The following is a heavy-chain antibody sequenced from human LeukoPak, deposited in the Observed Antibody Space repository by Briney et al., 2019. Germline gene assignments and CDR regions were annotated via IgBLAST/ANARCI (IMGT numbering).Heavy chain of an antibody. CDR1: GFTFSNYW. V-gene: IGHV3-7*01. Sequence: GGSLRLSCAAPGFTFSNYWMSWVRQAPGKGLEWVANIKQDGSVKNYVDSAKGRFTISRDNAKNSLYLQMNSLRAEDTAVYYCARYYYYGMDVWGQGTTVTVSS. CDR3: ARYYYYGMDV. CDR2: IKQDGSVK. J-gene: IGHJ6*02.